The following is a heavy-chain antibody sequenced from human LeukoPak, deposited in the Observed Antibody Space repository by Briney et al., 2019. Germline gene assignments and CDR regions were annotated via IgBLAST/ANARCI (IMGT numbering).Heavy chain of an antibody. CDR2: INHSGST. V-gene: IGHV4-34*01. J-gene: IGHJ3*02. Sequence: PSETLSLTCAVYGGSFSGYYWSWIRQPPGKGLEWIGEINHSGSTNYNPSLKSRVTISVDTSKNQFSLKLSSVTAADTAVYYCARGTYSSGWYTDAFDIWGQGTMVTVSS. D-gene: IGHD6-19*01. CDR3: ARGTYSSGWYTDAFDI. CDR1: GGSFSGYY.